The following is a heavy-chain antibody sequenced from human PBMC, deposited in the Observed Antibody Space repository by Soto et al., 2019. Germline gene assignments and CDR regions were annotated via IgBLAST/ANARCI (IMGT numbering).Heavy chain of an antibody. D-gene: IGHD2-2*01. Sequence: GGSLRLSCAASGFTFSNAWMSWVRQAPGKGLEWVGRIKSKTDGGTTDYAAPVKGRCTISRDDSKNTLYLQMNSLKTEDTAVDYCNTGLCSTSCLDAFDIWGQGTMVTVSS. V-gene: IGHV3-15*01. CDR1: GFTFSNAW. J-gene: IGHJ3*02. CDR2: IKSKTDGGTT. CDR3: NTGLCSTSCLDAFDI.